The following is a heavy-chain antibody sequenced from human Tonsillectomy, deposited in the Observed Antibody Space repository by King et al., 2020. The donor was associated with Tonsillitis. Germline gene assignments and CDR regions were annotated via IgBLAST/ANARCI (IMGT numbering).Heavy chain of an antibody. Sequence: VQLVESGGGLVKPGGSLRLSCAASGFTFSSYSMNWVRQAPGKGLEWVSSISSSSSYIFYAALVKGRFTISSDNAKNSLYLQMNSLRAEDTAVYYGARGGSPGGWYLDYWGQGTLVTVSS. J-gene: IGHJ4*02. D-gene: IGHD6-19*01. V-gene: IGHV3-21*01. CDR2: ISSSSSYI. CDR1: GFTFSSYS. CDR3: ARGGSPGGWYLDY.